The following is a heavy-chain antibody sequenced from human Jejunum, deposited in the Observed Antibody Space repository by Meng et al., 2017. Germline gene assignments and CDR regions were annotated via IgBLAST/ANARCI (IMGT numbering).Heavy chain of an antibody. D-gene: IGHD6-13*01. J-gene: IGHJ5*02. CDR3: ARDTAGFGP. CDR2: IFYSGTT. CDR1: GGSISTAGYY. V-gene: IGHV4-39*07. Sequence: QLQLQESGPGLGKPSETLSLTWAVSGGSISTAGYYWGWIRQSPGKGLEWIGSIFYSGTTYYNPSLKSRVTISIDTSKNQFSLKMNSVTAADTAVYYCARDTAGFGPWGQGTLVTVSS.